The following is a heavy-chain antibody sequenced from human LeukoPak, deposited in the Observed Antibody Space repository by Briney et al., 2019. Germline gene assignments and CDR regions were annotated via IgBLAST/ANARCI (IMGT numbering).Heavy chain of an antibody. V-gene: IGHV3-23*01. Sequence: GGSLRLSCAASGFTFSSYAMSWVRQAPGKGLEWVSAISGSGGSTYYADSVKGRFTISRDNSKNTLYLQMNSLRAEDTAVYYCAKDVRSSAIVATHTFDYWGQGTLVTVSS. J-gene: IGHJ4*02. CDR1: GFTFSSYA. D-gene: IGHD5-12*01. CDR3: AKDVRSSAIVATHTFDY. CDR2: ISGSGGST.